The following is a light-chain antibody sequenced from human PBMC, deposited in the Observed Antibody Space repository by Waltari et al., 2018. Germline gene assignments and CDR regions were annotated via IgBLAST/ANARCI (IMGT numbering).Light chain of an antibody. Sequence: EIVLTQSPGTLSLSPGERATLSCRASQSISRYLAWYQQKPGQAPRILIYAASSRATGIPDRFSGSGSGTGFSLTISRLEPEDFAVYYCQNHERLPAMFGQGTKVEIK. J-gene: IGKJ1*01. CDR3: QNHERLPAM. CDR1: QSISRY. V-gene: IGKV3-20*01. CDR2: AAS.